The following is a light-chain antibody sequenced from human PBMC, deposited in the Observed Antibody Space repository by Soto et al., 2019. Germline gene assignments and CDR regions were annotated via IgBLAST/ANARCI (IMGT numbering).Light chain of an antibody. J-gene: IGKJ5*01. CDR1: QSVSSY. CDR3: QQHSNWPIT. Sequence: EIVLTQSPATLSLSPGERATLSCRASQSVSSYLAWYQQKPGQAPRLLIYDASTRATGIPARFSGSGSGTDFTLTISSLQPEDFAVYYCQQHSNWPITFGQGTRLDIK. V-gene: IGKV3-11*01. CDR2: DAS.